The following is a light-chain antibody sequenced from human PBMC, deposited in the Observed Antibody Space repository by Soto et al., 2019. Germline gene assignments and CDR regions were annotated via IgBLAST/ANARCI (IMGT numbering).Light chain of an antibody. Sequence: EIVLAQSPATLSLSPGGGATLSCRASHSVSSHLAWYQQKPGQGPRLLIYDASTRATGIPARFSGSGSGTEFTLTISSLQSEDFGVYYCQHYDVWPLTFGQGTKLDI. CDR3: QHYDVWPLT. J-gene: IGKJ1*01. CDR1: HSVSSH. V-gene: IGKV3-15*01. CDR2: DAS.